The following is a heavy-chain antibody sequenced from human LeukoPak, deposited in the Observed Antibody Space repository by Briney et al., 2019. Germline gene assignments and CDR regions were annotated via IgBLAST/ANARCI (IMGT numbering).Heavy chain of an antibody. Sequence: GGCLRLSCAASGFTFSSHDMNWVRPAPGKGLEWVSYISTSSSSIYYADSVKGRFTISRDNAKNSLYLQMNSLRDEDTAVYYCARSFDFWGQGTLVTVSS. CDR1: GFTFSSHD. V-gene: IGHV3-48*02. J-gene: IGHJ4*02. CDR2: ISTSSSSI. CDR3: ARSFDF.